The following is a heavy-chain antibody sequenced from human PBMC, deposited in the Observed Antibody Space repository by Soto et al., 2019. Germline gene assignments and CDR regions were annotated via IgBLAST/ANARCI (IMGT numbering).Heavy chain of an antibody. CDR1: GGTFSSYA. Sequence: ASVKVSCKASGGTFSSYAISWVRQAPGQGLEWMGGIIPIFGTANYAQKFQGRVTITADESTSTAYMELSSLRSEDTAVYYCARGGKDIVVVPAASYDYWGQGTLVTVSS. V-gene: IGHV1-69*13. CDR2: IIPIFGTA. J-gene: IGHJ4*02. D-gene: IGHD2-2*01. CDR3: ARGGKDIVVVPAASYDY.